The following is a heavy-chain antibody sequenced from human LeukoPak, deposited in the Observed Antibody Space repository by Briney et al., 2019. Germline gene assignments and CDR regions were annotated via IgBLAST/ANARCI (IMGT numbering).Heavy chain of an antibody. J-gene: IGHJ6*02. V-gene: IGHV3-23*01. CDR1: GFTFSSSA. Sequence: SGGSLRLSCAASGFTFSSSAMSWVRQAPGKGLEWVSATSNNGGYTYYADSVQGRFTISRDNSKSTLCLQMNSLRAEDTAVYYCAKVSGGGLYYDGMDVWGQGTTVTVSS. D-gene: IGHD1-14*01. CDR2: TSNNGGYT. CDR3: AKVSGGGLYYDGMDV.